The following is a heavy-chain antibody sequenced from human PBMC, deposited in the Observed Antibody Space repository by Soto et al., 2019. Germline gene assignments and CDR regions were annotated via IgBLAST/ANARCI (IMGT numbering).Heavy chain of an antibody. Sequence: GGSLRLSCAASGFTVSSNYMSWVRQAPGKGLEWVSVIYSGGSTYYADSVKGRFTISRDNSKNTLYLQMNSLRAEDTAVYYCARDVAGVRGYYYYGMDVWGQGTTVTVSS. V-gene: IGHV3-53*01. D-gene: IGHD6-19*01. J-gene: IGHJ6*02. CDR3: ARDVAGVRGYYYYGMDV. CDR1: GFTVSSNY. CDR2: IYSGGST.